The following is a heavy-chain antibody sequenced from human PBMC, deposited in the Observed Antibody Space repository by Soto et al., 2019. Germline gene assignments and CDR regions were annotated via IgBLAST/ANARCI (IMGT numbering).Heavy chain of an antibody. CDR2: IYYSGST. Sequence: QVQLQESGPGLVKPSETLSLTCTVSGGSVSSGSYYWSWIRQPPGKGLEWIGYIYYSGSTNYNPSLKSRVTISVDTSKNQFSLKLSSVNAADTAVYYCGKSIAAAGTHYYYYGMDVWGQGTTVTVSS. CDR1: GGSVSSGSYY. V-gene: IGHV4-61*01. D-gene: IGHD6-13*01. CDR3: GKSIAAAGTHYYYYGMDV. J-gene: IGHJ6*02.